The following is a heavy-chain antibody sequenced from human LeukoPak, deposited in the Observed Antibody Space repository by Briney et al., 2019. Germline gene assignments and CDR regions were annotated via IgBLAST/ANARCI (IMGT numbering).Heavy chain of an antibody. CDR2: MNPNSGNT. CDR3: ARVDDILTGYYPDWFDP. D-gene: IGHD3-9*01. J-gene: IGHJ5*02. Sequence: GASVKVSCKASGYTFTSYDINWVRQATGQGLDWMGWMNPNSGNTGYAQKFQGRVTMTRNTSISTAYMELSSLRSEDTAVYYCARVDDILTGYYPDWFDPWGQGTLVTVSS. V-gene: IGHV1-8*01. CDR1: GYTFTSYD.